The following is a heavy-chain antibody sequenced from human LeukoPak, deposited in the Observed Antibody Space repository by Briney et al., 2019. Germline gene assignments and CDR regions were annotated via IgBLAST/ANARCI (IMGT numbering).Heavy chain of an antibody. CDR2: IYYSGST. J-gene: IGHJ3*02. V-gene: IGHV4-39*01. Sequence: NPSETLSLTCTVSGGSISSSSYSWGWIRQPPGKGLEWIGSIYYSGSTYYNPSLKSRVTISVDTSKNQFSLKLSSVTAADTAVYYCASQHNWSGWYLFGGVIWGQGTMVTVSS. D-gene: IGHD6-19*01. CDR3: ASQHNWSGWYLFGGVI. CDR1: GGSISSSSYS.